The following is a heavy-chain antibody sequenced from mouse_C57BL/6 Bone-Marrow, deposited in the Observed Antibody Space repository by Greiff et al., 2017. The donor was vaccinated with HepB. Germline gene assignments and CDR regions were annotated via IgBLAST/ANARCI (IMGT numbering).Heavy chain of an antibody. J-gene: IGHJ2*01. V-gene: IGHV5-4*01. CDR2: ISDGGSYT. D-gene: IGHD2-5*01. CDR3: ARDLPGSNYPSY. CDR1: GFTFSSYA. Sequence: EVKLVESGGGLVKPGGSLKLSCAASGFTFSSYAMSWVRQTPEKRLEWVATISDGGSYTYYPDNVKGRFTISRDNAKNNLYLQMSHLKSEDTAMYYCARDLPGSNYPSYWGQGTTLTVSS.